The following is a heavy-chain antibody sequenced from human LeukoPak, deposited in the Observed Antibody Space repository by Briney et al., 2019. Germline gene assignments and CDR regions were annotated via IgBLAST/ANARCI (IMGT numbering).Heavy chain of an antibody. CDR2: ISYDGSNK. V-gene: IGHV3-30*18. CDR1: GFTFSSYG. J-gene: IGHJ4*02. D-gene: IGHD1-1*01. CDR3: ANLNWNPRYYFDY. Sequence: PGGSLRLSCAASGFTFSSYGMHWVRQAPGKGLEWVAVISYDGSNKYYADSVKGRFTISRDNSMNTLYLQMNSLRAEDTAVYYCANLNWNPRYYFDYWGQGTLVTVSS.